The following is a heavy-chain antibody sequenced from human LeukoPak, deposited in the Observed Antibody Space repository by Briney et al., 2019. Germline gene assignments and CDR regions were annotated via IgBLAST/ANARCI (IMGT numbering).Heavy chain of an antibody. CDR3: ARGQPVPAAINYFDY. J-gene: IGHJ4*02. CDR1: GGSISSYY. D-gene: IGHD2-2*02. Sequence: PSETLSLTCTVSGGSISSYYWSWIRQPPGKGLEWIGYIYYSGSTNYNPSLKSRVTISVDTSKNRFSLKLSSVTAADTAVYYCARGQPVPAAINYFDYWGQGTLVTVSS. V-gene: IGHV4-59*01. CDR2: IYYSGST.